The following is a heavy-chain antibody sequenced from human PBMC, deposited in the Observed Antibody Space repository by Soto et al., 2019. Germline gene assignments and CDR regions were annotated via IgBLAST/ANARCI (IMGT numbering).Heavy chain of an antibody. V-gene: IGHV3-23*01. CDR2: ISTSGSST. CDR1: GFIFSSYA. Sequence: EVQLLESGGGLVQPGGSLRLSCAASGFIFSSYALSWVRQAPGKGLEWVSGISTSGSSTYYADSVKGRFTISRDNAKNTLYLQMNCLRAEDSSVYDCAKDHVGGGSGWLTRKWFDPWCQGTLVTVSS. J-gene: IGHJ5*02. D-gene: IGHD6-19*01. CDR3: AKDHVGGGSGWLTRKWFDP.